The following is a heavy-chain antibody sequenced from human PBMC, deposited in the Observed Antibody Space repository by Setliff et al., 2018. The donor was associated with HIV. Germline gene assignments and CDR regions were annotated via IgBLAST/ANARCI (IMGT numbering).Heavy chain of an antibody. Sequence: LSLTCNVSGTSIRDKSWSWIRQPAGKGLEWIGHLDTDGTTEYNPSLNSRVTIFLELSKNQVSLILTSVTAADTAIYYCARNFLYSTFFSSPGPGGSNYWGQGILVTVPQ. CDR2: LDTDGTT. J-gene: IGHJ4*02. CDR1: GTSIRDKS. D-gene: IGHD2-8*01. V-gene: IGHV4-4*07. CDR3: ARNFLYSTFFSSPGPGGSNY.